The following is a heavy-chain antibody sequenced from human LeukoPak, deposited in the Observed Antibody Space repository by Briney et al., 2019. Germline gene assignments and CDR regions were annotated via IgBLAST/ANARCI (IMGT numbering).Heavy chain of an antibody. V-gene: IGHV3-30*04. CDR3: VRGLHDRSWYGAH. J-gene: IGHJ4*02. D-gene: IGHD6-13*01. Sequence: PGGSLRLSCAASGFTFSDYTMQWVRQAPGKGLEWVALLPPDGSYQYYADSLKGRFTISRDNFKNALYLQMNSLRLEGTAVYYCVRGLHDRSWYGAHWGQGTLLSVSS. CDR1: GFTFSDYT. CDR2: LPPDGSYQ.